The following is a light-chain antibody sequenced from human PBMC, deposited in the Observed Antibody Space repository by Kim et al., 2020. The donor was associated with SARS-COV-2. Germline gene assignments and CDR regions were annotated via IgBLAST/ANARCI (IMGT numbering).Light chain of an antibody. CDR1: QSVSSSY. Sequence: EIVLTQSPGTLSLSPGERATLSCRASQSVSSSYLAWYQQKPGQAPRLLIYGASSRATGIPDRFSGSGSGTDFTLTISRLEPEDFEVYYCQQYGSSSLVTFGEGTRLDIK. V-gene: IGKV3-20*01. J-gene: IGKJ3*01. CDR3: QQYGSSSLVT. CDR2: GAS.